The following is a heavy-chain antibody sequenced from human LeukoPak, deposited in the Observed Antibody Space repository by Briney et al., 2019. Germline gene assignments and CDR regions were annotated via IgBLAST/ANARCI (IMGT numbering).Heavy chain of an antibody. Sequence: ASVKVSCKASGYTFTSYGISWVRQAPGRGLEWMGWISAYNGNTNYAQKFQGRVTMTRDTSISTAYMELSRLRSDDTAVYYCAREPTTGYFDYWGQGTLVTVSS. CDR1: GYTFTSYG. D-gene: IGHD4-11*01. J-gene: IGHJ4*02. V-gene: IGHV1-18*01. CDR3: AREPTTGYFDY. CDR2: ISAYNGNT.